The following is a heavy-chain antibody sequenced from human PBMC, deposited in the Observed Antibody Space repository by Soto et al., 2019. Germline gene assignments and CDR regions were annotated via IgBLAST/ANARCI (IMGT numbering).Heavy chain of an antibody. J-gene: IGHJ5*02. CDR2: ISAYNGNT. Sequence: GASVKVSCKASGYTFTSYGISWGRQAPGQGLEWMGWISAYNGNTNYAQKLQGRVTMTVDTSTDTAYMEMRSMRSEDTAVYYCATIMSIVVVPAAFNWFDPWGQGTLLTVSS. CDR1: GYTFTSYG. CDR3: ATIMSIVVVPAAFNWFDP. V-gene: IGHV1-18*01. D-gene: IGHD2-2*01.